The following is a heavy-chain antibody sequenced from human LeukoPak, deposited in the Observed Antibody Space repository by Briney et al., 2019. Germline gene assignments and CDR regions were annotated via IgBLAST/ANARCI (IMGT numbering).Heavy chain of an antibody. V-gene: IGHV4-34*01. Sequence: SSETLSLTCGVYGGSFSGYYWSWIRQPPGKGLEWIGEINHSGSTNYNPSLKSRVTISVDTSKNQFSLKLSSVTAADTAVYYCARLRTGYYGVGAFDIWGQGTMVTVSS. CDR1: GGSFSGYY. J-gene: IGHJ3*02. D-gene: IGHD3/OR15-3a*01. CDR3: ARLRTGYYGVGAFDI. CDR2: INHSGST.